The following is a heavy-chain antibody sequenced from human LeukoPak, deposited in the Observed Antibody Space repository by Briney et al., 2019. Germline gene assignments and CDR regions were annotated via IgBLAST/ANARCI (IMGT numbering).Heavy chain of an antibody. J-gene: IGHJ5*02. Sequence: PPETLSLTCTVSGGSISSYYWSWIRRPAGKGLEWIGRIYTSGSTNYNPSLKSRVTMSVDTSKNQFSLKLRSVTAADTAVYYCANGGYCSSSSCYPKWFDPWGQGTLVTVSS. CDR1: GGSISSYY. D-gene: IGHD2-2*01. CDR3: ANGGYCSSSSCYPKWFDP. V-gene: IGHV4-4*07. CDR2: IYTSGST.